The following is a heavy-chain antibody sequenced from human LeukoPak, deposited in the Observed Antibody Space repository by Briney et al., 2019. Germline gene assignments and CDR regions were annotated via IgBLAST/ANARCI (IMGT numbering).Heavy chain of an antibody. V-gene: IGHV3-74*01. CDR2: INSDGSWT. J-gene: IGHJ4*02. D-gene: IGHD1-1*01. CDR3: AKAPQTIAREYYFDY. CDR1: GNYW. Sequence: GGSLRLSCAASGNYWMHWVRQAPGKGLVWVSHINSDGSWTSYADSVKGRFTISKDIAKNTVYLQMNSLRAEDTAVYYCAKAPQTIAREYYFDYWGQGTLVTVSS.